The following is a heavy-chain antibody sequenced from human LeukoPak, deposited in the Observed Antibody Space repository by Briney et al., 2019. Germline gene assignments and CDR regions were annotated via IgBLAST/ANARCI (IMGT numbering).Heavy chain of an antibody. CDR3: AKDYCSSSSCYGEY. J-gene: IGHJ4*02. V-gene: IGHV3-30*18. CDR2: ISYDGSNK. Sequence: PGRSLRPSCAASGFTFNNYGMHWVRQAPGKGLEWVAVISYDGSNKYYADSVKGRFTISRDNSKNTLYLQMNSLRAEDTAVYYCAKDYCSSSSCYGEYWGQGTLVTVSS. D-gene: IGHD2-2*01. CDR1: GFTFNNYG.